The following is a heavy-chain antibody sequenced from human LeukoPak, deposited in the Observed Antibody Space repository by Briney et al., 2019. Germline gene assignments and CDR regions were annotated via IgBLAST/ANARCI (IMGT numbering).Heavy chain of an antibody. J-gene: IGHJ4*02. CDR3: ARSHSSIRYSHLQLVSPLTG. V-gene: IGHV3-13*01. CDR1: GFTFSSYD. Sequence: GGSLRLSCAASGFTFSSYDMHWVRQATGKGLEWVSAIGTAGDTYYPGSVKGRFTISRENAKNSLYLQMNSLRAGDTAVYYCARSHSSIRYSHLQLVSPLTGWGQGTLVTVSS. CDR2: IGTAGDT. D-gene: IGHD6-13*01.